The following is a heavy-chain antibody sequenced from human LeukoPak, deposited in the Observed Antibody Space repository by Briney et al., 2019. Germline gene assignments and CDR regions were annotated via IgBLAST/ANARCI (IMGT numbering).Heavy chain of an antibody. Sequence: SETLSLTCTVSGGSIRSYFWSWIRQPPGKGLGWIGYIYYSGSTNYNPSLKSRVTISVDTSKNQFSLKLSSVTAADTAVYYCARQWGPLGKIDYWGQGTLVTVSS. CDR1: GGSIRSYF. D-gene: IGHD7-27*01. V-gene: IGHV4-59*08. CDR3: ARQWGPLGKIDY. CDR2: IYYSGST. J-gene: IGHJ4*02.